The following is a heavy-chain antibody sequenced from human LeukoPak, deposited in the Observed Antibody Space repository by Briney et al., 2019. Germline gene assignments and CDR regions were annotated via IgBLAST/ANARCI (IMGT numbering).Heavy chain of an antibody. CDR3: AGGVWFGDINY. CDR1: GFTVSSNY. Sequence: GGSLRLSCAASGFTVSSNYMSWVRQAPGKGLEWVTVIYGGGSTYYADSVKGRFTISRDNSKNTLYLQMNSLRAEDTAVYYCAGGVWFGDINYWGQGTLVTVSS. CDR2: IYGGGST. J-gene: IGHJ4*02. D-gene: IGHD3-10*01. V-gene: IGHV3-53*01.